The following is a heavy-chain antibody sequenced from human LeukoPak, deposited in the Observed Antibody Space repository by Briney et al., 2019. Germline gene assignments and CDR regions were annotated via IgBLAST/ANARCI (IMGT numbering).Heavy chain of an antibody. V-gene: IGHV1-2*02. CDR2: INPNSGGT. Sequence: EASVKVSCKASGYTFTGYYMHWVRQAPGQGLEWMGWINPNSGGTNYAQKFQGRVTMTRDTSISTAYMELSRLRSDDTAVYYCARDRPLTDAFDIWGQGTMVTVSS. D-gene: IGHD3-16*01. CDR3: ARDRPLTDAFDI. CDR1: GYTFTGYY. J-gene: IGHJ3*02.